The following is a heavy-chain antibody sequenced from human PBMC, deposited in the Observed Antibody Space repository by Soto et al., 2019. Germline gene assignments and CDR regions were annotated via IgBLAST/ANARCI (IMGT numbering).Heavy chain of an antibody. Sequence: EVQVLESGGGLVQPGESLRLSCAASGFTFSDFAMSWVRQAPGKGLEWVSSISGSGGTIYYADSVKGRFTISRDNSKNTLYLQMETLIADDTALYYCVKLMGSGWYLHYWGQGTLVTVSS. V-gene: IGHV3-23*01. CDR2: ISGSGGTI. CDR3: VKLMGSGWYLHY. D-gene: IGHD6-19*01. J-gene: IGHJ4*02. CDR1: GFTFSDFA.